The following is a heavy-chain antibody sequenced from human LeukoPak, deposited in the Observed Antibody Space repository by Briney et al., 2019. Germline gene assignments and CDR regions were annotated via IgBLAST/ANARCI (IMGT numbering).Heavy chain of an antibody. CDR1: GGSISSYY. CDR3: ARVKYDSSGYYYADY. CDR2: IYHSGST. Sequence: ASETLSLTCTVSGGSISSYYWSWIRQPPGKGLEWIGYIYHSGSTYYNPSLKSRVTISVDRSKNQFSLKLSSVTAADTAVYYCARVKYDSSGYYYADYWGQGTLVTVSS. D-gene: IGHD3-22*01. V-gene: IGHV4-59*12. J-gene: IGHJ4*02.